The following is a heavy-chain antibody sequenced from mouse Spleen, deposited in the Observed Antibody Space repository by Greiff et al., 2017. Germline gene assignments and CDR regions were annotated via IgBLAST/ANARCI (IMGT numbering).Heavy chain of an antibody. CDR3: ARQGYTGAMDY. Sequence: EVHLVESGGGLVKPRGSLKLSCAASGFTFSDYGMAWVRQAPGKGPEWVAFISNLAYSIYYADTVTGRFTISRENAKNNLYLEMSSLRSEDTAMYYCARQGYTGAMDYWGQGTSVTVSS. CDR1: GFTFSDYG. CDR2: ISNLAYSI. J-gene: IGHJ4*01. V-gene: IGHV5-15*01. D-gene: IGHD2-2*01.